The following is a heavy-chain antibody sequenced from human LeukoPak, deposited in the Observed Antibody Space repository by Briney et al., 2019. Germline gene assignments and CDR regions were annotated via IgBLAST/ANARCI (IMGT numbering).Heavy chain of an antibody. J-gene: IGHJ3*02. CDR1: GYTFTNYD. CDR2: MNPNSGNT. V-gene: IGHV1-8*01. Sequence: ASVKVSCKASGYTFTNYDINWVRQATGQGLEWMGWMNPNSGNTGYAQELQGRVTMTRNSSISTAFIELSSLRSEDTAVYYCARGGTVYDSILEDAFDIWGQGTMVTVSS. CDR3: ARGGTVYDSILEDAFDI. D-gene: IGHD3-22*01.